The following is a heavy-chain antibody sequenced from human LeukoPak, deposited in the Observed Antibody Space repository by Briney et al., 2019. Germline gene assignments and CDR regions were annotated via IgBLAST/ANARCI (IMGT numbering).Heavy chain of an antibody. CDR2: IYHSGST. CDR1: GGSIRSSNW. V-gene: IGHV4-4*02. J-gene: IGHJ4*02. D-gene: IGHD6-19*01. Sequence: SETLSLTCAVSGGSIRSSNWWSWVRPPPGKGLEWIGEIYHSGSTNYNPSLKSRVTISVDKSKNQFSLKLSSVTAADTAVYYCAASIAVARRGLYYWGQGTLVTVSS. CDR3: AASIAVARRGLYY.